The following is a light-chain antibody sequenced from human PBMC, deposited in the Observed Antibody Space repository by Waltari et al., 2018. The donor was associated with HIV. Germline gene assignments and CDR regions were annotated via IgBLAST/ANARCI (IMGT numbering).Light chain of an antibody. J-gene: IGKJ1*01. CDR3: QQYNSYPRT. V-gene: IGKV1-5*03. CDR2: KAS. Sequence: DIQMTQSPSSLSAFVGDRVTITCRASQSISSWLAWYQQKPGKAPKLLIYKASSLESRVPSRFSGSGSGKEFTLTISSLQPDDLATYYCQQYNSYPRTFGQGTKVEIK. CDR1: QSISSW.